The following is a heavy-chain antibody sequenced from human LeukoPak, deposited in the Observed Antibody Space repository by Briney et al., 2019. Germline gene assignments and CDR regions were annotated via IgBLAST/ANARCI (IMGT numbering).Heavy chain of an antibody. Sequence: PSETLSLNCTVSGDSITSYYWSWIRQPPGKGQEWIGYVYYRGSTTYNPSLKSRVTISVDTSKNQFSLELNSVTAADTAVYYCARQIAYGRYFDYWGQGALVTVSS. CDR3: ARQIAYGRYFDY. J-gene: IGHJ4*02. CDR2: VYYRGST. CDR1: GDSITSYY. V-gene: IGHV4-59*08. D-gene: IGHD3-10*01.